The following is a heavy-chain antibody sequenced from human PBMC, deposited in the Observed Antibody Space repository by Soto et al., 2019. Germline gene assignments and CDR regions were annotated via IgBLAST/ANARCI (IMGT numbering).Heavy chain of an antibody. V-gene: IGHV1-69*06. J-gene: IGHJ4*02. CDR2: IIPISGTT. D-gene: IGHD2-8*02. Sequence: QVQLVQSGAEVKRPESSMKVSCKPSGGTFNNYAINWLRQAPGQGLEWMGAIIPISGTTNYAQKFQGRVTITADKSTSTVYMDLSSLRSEDTAVYYCARWGGLSCSGAVCFKKPFDYWGQGTLVTVSS. CDR1: GGTFNNYA. CDR3: ARWGGLSCSGAVCFKKPFDY.